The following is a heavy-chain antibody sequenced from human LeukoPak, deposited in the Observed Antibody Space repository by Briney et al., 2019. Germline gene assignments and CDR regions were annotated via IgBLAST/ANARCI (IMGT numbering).Heavy chain of an antibody. CDR2: ISGSGGST. Sequence: GSLRLSCAASGFTVSSNYMSWVRQAPGKGLEWVSAISGSGGSTYYADSVKGRFTISRDNFKNTLYLQMNSLRAEDTAVYYCAKDKAGYFDYWGQGTLVTVSS. V-gene: IGHV3-23*01. CDR3: AKDKAGYFDY. J-gene: IGHJ4*02. CDR1: GFTVSSNY. D-gene: IGHD6-19*01.